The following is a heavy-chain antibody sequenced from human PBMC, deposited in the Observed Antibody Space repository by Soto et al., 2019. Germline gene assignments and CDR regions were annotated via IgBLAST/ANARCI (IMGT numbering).Heavy chain of an antibody. Sequence: GGSLRLSCAASGFTFSSYGVHWVRQAPGKGLEWVAVIWYDGSNKYYADSVKGRFTISRDNSKNTLYLQMNSLRAEDTAVYYCASGCYYDSSGYCYWGQGTLVTVSS. CDR2: IWYDGSNK. CDR1: GFTFSSYG. D-gene: IGHD3-22*01. CDR3: ASGCYYDSSGYCY. J-gene: IGHJ4*02. V-gene: IGHV3-33*01.